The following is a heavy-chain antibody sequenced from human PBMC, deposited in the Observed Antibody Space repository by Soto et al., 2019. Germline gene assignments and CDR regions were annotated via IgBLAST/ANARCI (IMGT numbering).Heavy chain of an antibody. V-gene: IGHV1-8*01. Sequence: QVQLVQSGAEVKKPGASVKVSCKASGYTFTSYDIKWVRQATGQGLESMGWMNPNSGNTAYAQKFQGRVTMTRNTSISTAYMELSSLRSEDTAVYYCARGNEYGGNFDYWGQGTLVTVSS. CDR1: GYTFTSYD. CDR3: ARGNEYGGNFDY. D-gene: IGHD2-15*01. CDR2: MNPNSGNT. J-gene: IGHJ4*02.